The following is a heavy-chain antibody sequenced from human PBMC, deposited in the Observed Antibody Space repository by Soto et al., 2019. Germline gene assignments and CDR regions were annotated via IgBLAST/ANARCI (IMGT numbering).Heavy chain of an antibody. CDR2: VYHTGST. Sequence: QVQLQESGPGLVKPSETLSLTCTVSGGGISSYYWSWIRQPPGKGLEWIGYVYHTGSTNYNPSLKSRVTISIDMSQIQFSLDLNSATAADPAVYYCARSYASGRYWRGVDYWGQGTLVTVSS. D-gene: IGHD3-10*01. CDR1: GGGISSYY. V-gene: IGHV4-59*01. CDR3: ARSYASGRYWRGVDY. J-gene: IGHJ4*02.